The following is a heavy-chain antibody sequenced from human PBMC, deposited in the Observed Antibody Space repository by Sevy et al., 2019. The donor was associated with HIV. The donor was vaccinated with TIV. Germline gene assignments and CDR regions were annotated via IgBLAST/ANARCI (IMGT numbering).Heavy chain of an antibody. V-gene: IGHV4-59*12. J-gene: IGHJ3*02. CDR2: VYYTGGT. CDR1: GGSINSDH. Sequence: SETLSLTFTVSGGSINSDHWNWIRQPPGKGLEGIGYVYYTGGTNYNPSLKNRVTISVDRTKNQSSLKLTSVTAADTAVYYCARRNDFDIWGQGTMVTISS. CDR3: ARRNDFDI.